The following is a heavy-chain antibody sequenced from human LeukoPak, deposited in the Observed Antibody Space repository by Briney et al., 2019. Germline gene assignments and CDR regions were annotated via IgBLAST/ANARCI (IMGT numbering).Heavy chain of an antibody. CDR3: ARGGSRGIVATITRGYYYGMDV. J-gene: IGHJ6*04. CDR2: INHSGST. D-gene: IGHD5-12*01. Sequence: SETLSLTCAVYGGSCSGYYWSWIRQPPGKGLEWIGEINHSGSTNYNPSLKSRVTISVDTSKNQFSLKLSSVTAADTAVYYCARGGSRGIVATITRGYYYGMDVWGKGTTVTVSS. CDR1: GGSCSGYY. V-gene: IGHV4-34*01.